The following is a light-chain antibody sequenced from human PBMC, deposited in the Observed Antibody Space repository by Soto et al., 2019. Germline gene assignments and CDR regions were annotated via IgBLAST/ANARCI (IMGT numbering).Light chain of an antibody. Sequence: EIVLTQSPGTLSLSPGERATLSCRASQSVSGSYLAWYQQKPGQAPRLLIYGASSRATGIPDRFSGSGSGTDFTLTISRLEPEDFAVYYCHQYGSSPRTFCQGTKVEIK. CDR2: GAS. CDR1: QSVSGSY. V-gene: IGKV3-20*01. CDR3: HQYGSSPRT. J-gene: IGKJ1*01.